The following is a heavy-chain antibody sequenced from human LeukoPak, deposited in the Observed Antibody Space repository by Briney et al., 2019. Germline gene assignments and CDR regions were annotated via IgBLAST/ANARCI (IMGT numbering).Heavy chain of an antibody. CDR2: MYHSGST. CDR3: ARTTTGMARVDWFDP. D-gene: IGHD5-24*01. CDR1: GYFINRGSY. V-gene: IGHV4-38-2*01. J-gene: IGHJ5*02. Sequence: PSETLSLTCAVSGYFINRGSYWGWIRQPPGKGLEWIGSMYHSGSTYYNPSLKSRVTISVDTSKNQFSLKLSSVTAADTAVYYCARTTTGMARVDWFDPWGQGTLVTVSS.